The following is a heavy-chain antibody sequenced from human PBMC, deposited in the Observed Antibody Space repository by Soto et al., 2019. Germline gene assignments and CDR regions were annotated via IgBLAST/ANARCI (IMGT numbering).Heavy chain of an antibody. D-gene: IGHD6-19*01. CDR3: ARAVAVAADFDY. V-gene: IGHV1-18*01. CDR2: ISAYNGNT. J-gene: IGHJ4*02. CDR1: GYTFTSYG. Sequence: ASVKVSCKASGYTFTSYGISWVRQAPGQGLEWMGWISAYNGNTNYAQKFQGRVTITRDTSASTAYMELNSLRSEDTAVYYCARAVAVAADFDYWGQGTLVTVSS.